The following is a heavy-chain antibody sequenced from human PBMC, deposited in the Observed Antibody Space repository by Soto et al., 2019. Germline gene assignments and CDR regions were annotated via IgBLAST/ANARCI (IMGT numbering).Heavy chain of an antibody. J-gene: IGHJ6*02. Sequence: GGSLRLSCAASGFTFSNDAMSWVRQAPGKGLEWVSGISWNSGSIGYADSVKGRFTISRDNAKNSLYLQMNSLRAEDTALYYCAKDISGWLRDYYYGMDVWGQGTTVTVSS. V-gene: IGHV3-9*01. CDR1: GFTFSNDA. CDR3: AKDISGWLRDYYYGMDV. D-gene: IGHD6-19*01. CDR2: ISWNSGSI.